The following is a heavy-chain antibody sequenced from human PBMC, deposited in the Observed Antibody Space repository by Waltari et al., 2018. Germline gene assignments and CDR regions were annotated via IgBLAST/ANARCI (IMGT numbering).Heavy chain of an antibody. CDR2: IRYDGSNK. CDR1: GFTFSSYG. CDR3: ANDRAEDIVVVPAAILDY. Sequence: QVQPVESGGGVVQPGGSLRLSCAASGFTFSSYGMHWVRQAPGKGLEWVAFIRYDGSNKYYADSVKGRFTISRDNSKNTLYLQMNSLRAEDTAVYYCANDRAEDIVVVPAAILDYWGQGTLVTVSS. V-gene: IGHV3-30*02. J-gene: IGHJ4*02. D-gene: IGHD2-2*02.